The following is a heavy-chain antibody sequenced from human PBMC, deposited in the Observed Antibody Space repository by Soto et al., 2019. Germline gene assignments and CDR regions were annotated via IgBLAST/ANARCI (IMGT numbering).Heavy chain of an antibody. V-gene: IGHV2-5*02. CDR2: IYWDDDK. Sequence: QITLKESGPTLVKPTQTLTLTCTFSGFSLSTSGVGVGWIRQHPGKALEWLALIYWDDDKRYSPSLKSRLTITKDTSKNQVVLTMTNMDPVDTATYYCARSGQYYDFWSGYFEFDPWGQGTLVTVSS. D-gene: IGHD3-3*01. J-gene: IGHJ5*02. CDR3: ARSGQYYDFWSGYFEFDP. CDR1: GFSLSTSGVG.